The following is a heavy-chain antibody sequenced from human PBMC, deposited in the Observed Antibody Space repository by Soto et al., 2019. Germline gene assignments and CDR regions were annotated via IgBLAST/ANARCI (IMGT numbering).Heavy chain of an antibody. J-gene: IGHJ3*01. CDR1: GGAFSTSD. D-gene: IGHD3-22*01. V-gene: IGHV1-69*01. Sequence: QVHLVQSGAEVKMPGSSVRVSCASSGGAFSTSDIGWVRQAPGQGLEWMGGIIPVFGAANYAQKFKGRVTITADESTRTAYLEMGSLKAEDTATYYCARDPRSGWAHDAFDVWGQGTFIIVYS. CDR2: IIPVFGAA. CDR3: ARDPRSGWAHDAFDV.